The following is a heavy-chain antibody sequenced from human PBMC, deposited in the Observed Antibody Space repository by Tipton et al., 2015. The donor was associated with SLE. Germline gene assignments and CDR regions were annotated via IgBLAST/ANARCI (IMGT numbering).Heavy chain of an antibody. J-gene: IGHJ6*02. D-gene: IGHD1-1*01. Sequence: TLSLTCAVYGGSFSGYFWSWIRQPPGKGLEWIGEINHSGSTKYNPSLKSRLTMSVDSSKNQFSLKLSSVTAADTAVYYCSQLGLDVWGQGTTVTVSS. CDR2: INHSGST. CDR1: GGSFSGYF. CDR3: SQLGLDV. V-gene: IGHV4-34*01.